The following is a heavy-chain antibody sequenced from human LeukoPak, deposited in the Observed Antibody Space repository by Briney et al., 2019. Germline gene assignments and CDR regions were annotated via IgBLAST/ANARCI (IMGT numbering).Heavy chain of an antibody. CDR3: ARDFGTGTTDYYYYGMDV. D-gene: IGHD1-1*01. J-gene: IGHJ6*02. V-gene: IGHV3-48*03. CDR2: ISSSGSTI. Sequence: GGSLRLSCAASGFTFSSYEMNWVRQAPGKGLEWVPYISSSGSTIYYADSVKGRFTISRDNAKNSLYLQMNSLRAEDTAVYYCARDFGTGTTDYYYYGMDVWGQGTTVTVSS. CDR1: GFTFSSYE.